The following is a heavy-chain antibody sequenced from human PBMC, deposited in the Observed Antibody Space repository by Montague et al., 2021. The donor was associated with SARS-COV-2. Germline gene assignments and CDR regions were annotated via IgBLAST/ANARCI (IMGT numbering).Heavy chain of an antibody. J-gene: IGHJ6*02. D-gene: IGHD6-13*01. CDR2: IYYSGST. CDR3: ARVGRQQLVRLSGMDV. Sequence: SETLSLTCTVSGGSISSRSYYWGWIRQPPGKGLEWIGSIYYSGSTYYTPSLKSRVTISVDTSKNQFFLKLSSVTAADAAVYYCARVGRQQLVRLSGMDVWGQGTTVTVSS. CDR1: GGSISSRSYY. V-gene: IGHV4-39*07.